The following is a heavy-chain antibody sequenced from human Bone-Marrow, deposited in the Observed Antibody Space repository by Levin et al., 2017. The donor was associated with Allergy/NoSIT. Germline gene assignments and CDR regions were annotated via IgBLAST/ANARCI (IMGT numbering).Heavy chain of an antibody. V-gene: IGHV3-74*01. CDR1: GFTFSSFW. J-gene: IGHJ4*02. CDR2: TNEDGSRI. D-gene: IGHD5-12*01. CDR3: ARDLSGYSDY. Sequence: GGSLRLSCATSGFTFSSFWMHWVRQAPGKGLVWVSRTNEDGSRIDYADSARGRFTIYRDNAKNTLYLQMNSVRVEDTAVYYCARDLSGYSDYWGPGTLVTVSS.